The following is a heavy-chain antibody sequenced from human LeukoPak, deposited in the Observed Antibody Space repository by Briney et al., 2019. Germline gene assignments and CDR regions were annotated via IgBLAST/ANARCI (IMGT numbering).Heavy chain of an antibody. CDR1: GFTFSSYS. CDR3: ARGGTYYDILTGPFDY. V-gene: IGHV3-21*01. Sequence: GGSLRLSCAASGFTFSSYSMNWVRQAPGKGLEWVSSISSSTSYIYYADSVKGRFTISRDNSKNTLYLQMNSLRAEDTAVYYCARGGTYYDILTGPFDYWGQGTLVTVSS. CDR2: ISSSTSYI. J-gene: IGHJ4*02. D-gene: IGHD3-9*01.